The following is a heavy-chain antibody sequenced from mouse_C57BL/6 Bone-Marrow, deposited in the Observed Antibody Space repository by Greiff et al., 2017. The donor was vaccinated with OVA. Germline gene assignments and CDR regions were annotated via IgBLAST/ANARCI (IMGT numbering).Heavy chain of an antibody. Sequence: QVQLQQSGAELARPGASVKLSCKASGYTFTSYGISWVKQRTGQGLEWIGEIYPRSGNTYYNEKFKGKATLTADKSSSTAYMELRSLTSEDSAVYFCARAAYYSNYKKSDYWGQGTTLTVSS. J-gene: IGHJ2*01. CDR3: ARAAYYSNYKKSDY. CDR2: IYPRSGNT. V-gene: IGHV1-81*01. CDR1: GYTFTSYG. D-gene: IGHD2-5*01.